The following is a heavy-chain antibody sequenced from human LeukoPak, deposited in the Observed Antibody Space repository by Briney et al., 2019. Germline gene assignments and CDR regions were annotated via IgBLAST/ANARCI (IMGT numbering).Heavy chain of an antibody. D-gene: IGHD4-23*01. CDR1: GGSISSYY. J-gene: IGHJ4*02. Sequence: SETLSLTCTVSGGSISSYYWSWIRQPPGKGLEWIGYIYYSGSTNYNPSLKSRVTMSVDTSKNQFSLKLSSVTAADTAVYYCARGYGGITYYFDYWGQGTLVTVSS. CDR2: IYYSGST. CDR3: ARGYGGITYYFDY. V-gene: IGHV4-59*01.